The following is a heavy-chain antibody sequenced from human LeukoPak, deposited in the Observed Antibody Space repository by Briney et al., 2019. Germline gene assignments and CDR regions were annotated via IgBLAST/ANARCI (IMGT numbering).Heavy chain of an antibody. V-gene: IGHV4-38-2*01. Sequence: SETLSLTCAVSGYSISSGYYWGWIRQPPGKGLEWIGSIYHSGSTYYNPSLKSRVTISVDTSKNQFSLKLSSVTAADTAVYYCARAVATIADFDYWGQGTLVTVSS. J-gene: IGHJ4*02. CDR3: ARAVATIADFDY. CDR2: IYHSGST. CDR1: GYSISSGYY. D-gene: IGHD5-12*01.